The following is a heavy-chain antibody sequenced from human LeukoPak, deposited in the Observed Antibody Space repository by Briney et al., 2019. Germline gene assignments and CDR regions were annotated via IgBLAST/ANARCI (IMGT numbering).Heavy chain of an antibody. CDR3: AKDISFDYGGAPDS. Sequence: GGSLRLSCEASGFIFEDYAMHWVRQAPGKGLEWVSCISWDSGGIGYADSVRGRFIISRDNANNSLYLHMNSLKPDDTALYYCAKDISFDYGGAPDSWGQGTLVTVSS. D-gene: IGHD4/OR15-4a*01. CDR1: GFIFEDYA. CDR2: ISWDSGGI. J-gene: IGHJ4*02. V-gene: IGHV3-9*01.